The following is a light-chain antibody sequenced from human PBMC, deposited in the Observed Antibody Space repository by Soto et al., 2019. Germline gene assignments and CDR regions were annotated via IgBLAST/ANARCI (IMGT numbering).Light chain of an antibody. CDR1: SSDVGGYNY. CDR3: CSYTGTYV. J-gene: IGLJ1*01. V-gene: IGLV2-11*01. Sequence: QSALTQPRSVSGSPGQSVTISCTGTSSDVGGYNYVSWYQQHPGKAPKLMIYDVTKRPSGVPDRFSGSTSGNTASLTISGLQAEDEADYYCCSYTGTYVFGSGTKVTV. CDR2: DVT.